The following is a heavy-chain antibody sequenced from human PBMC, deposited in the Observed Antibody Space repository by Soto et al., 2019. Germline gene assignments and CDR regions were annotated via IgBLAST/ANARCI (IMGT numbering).Heavy chain of an antibody. J-gene: IGHJ2*01. CDR3: AKAVSGYWYFDL. CDR1: GFSFSNYA. D-gene: IGHD6-19*01. V-gene: IGHV3-23*01. CDR2: ITGGGGTT. Sequence: QLLESGGGFVQPGGSLRLSCAASGFSFSNYAMTWVRQAAGKGLEWVSDITGGGGTTYYADSVKGRFTISRDNSKNTLYLQMNSLRAEDTAVYYCAKAVSGYWYFDLWGRGTLVTVSS.